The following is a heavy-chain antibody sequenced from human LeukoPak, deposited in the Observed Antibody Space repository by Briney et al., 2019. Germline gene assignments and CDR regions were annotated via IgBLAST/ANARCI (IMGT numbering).Heavy chain of an antibody. V-gene: IGHV1-2*02. J-gene: IGHJ4*02. Sequence: EASVKVSCKASGYTFTDYYMHWVRQAPGQGLEWMGWINPNSGGTNYAQKFQGRVTMTRDTSISTAYMDLSRLRSDDTAVYYCARDPSIAAYFDYWGQGTLVTVSS. CDR2: INPNSGGT. CDR1: GYTFTDYY. D-gene: IGHD6-6*01. CDR3: ARDPSIAAYFDY.